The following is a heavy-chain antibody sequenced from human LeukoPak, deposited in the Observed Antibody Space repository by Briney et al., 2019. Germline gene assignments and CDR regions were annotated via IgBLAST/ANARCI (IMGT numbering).Heavy chain of an antibody. D-gene: IGHD6-19*01. J-gene: IGHJ4*02. Sequence: PSETLSLTCSVSGYSISSGYYWGWIRQPPGRGLEWIGSIYHTGGTLYNPSLKSRVTISVDTSKNQFSLKLSSVTAADTAVYYCARRHSSGWYPRPRYFDYWGQGTLVTVSS. CDR1: GYSISSGYY. V-gene: IGHV4-38-2*02. CDR3: ARRHSSGWYPRPRYFDY. CDR2: IYHTGGT.